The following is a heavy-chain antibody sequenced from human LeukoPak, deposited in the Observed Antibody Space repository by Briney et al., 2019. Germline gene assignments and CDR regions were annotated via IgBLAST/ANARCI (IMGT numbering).Heavy chain of an antibody. CDR1: GFTFNNYW. CDR2: ISWNSGSI. D-gene: IGHD3-10*01. Sequence: GGSLRLSCAASGFTFNNYWMSWVRQAPGKGLEWVSGISWNSGSIGYADSVKGRFTISRDNAKNSLYLQMNSLRAEDTALYYCAKDIILGGDGSGSSFDYWGQGTLVTVSS. CDR3: AKDIILGGDGSGSSFDY. J-gene: IGHJ4*02. V-gene: IGHV3-9*01.